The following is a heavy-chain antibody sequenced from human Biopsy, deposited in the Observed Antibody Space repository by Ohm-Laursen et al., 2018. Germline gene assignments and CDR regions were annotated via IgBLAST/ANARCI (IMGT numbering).Heavy chain of an antibody. Sequence: ASVKVSCKASGYTFTGQYLHWVRQVPGQGLEWMGWINPHSGTTKFAQDFQGRVTMTRDTSITTAYMELRRLRSDDTAVYYCAKGRDLRGGAEYLQHWGQGALVTVSS. CDR1: GYTFTGQY. CDR2: INPHSGTT. V-gene: IGHV1-2*02. D-gene: IGHD2-15*01. J-gene: IGHJ1*01. CDR3: AKGRDLRGGAEYLQH.